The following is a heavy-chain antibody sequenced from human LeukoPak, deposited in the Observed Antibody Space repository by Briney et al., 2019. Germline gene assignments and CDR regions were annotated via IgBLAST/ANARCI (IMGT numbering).Heavy chain of an antibody. CDR1: GGSIRSSYYY. J-gene: IGHJ4*02. CDR2: IYDSGST. CDR3: ARGDGYNYPNDY. Sequence: SETLSLTCTVSGGSIRSSYYYWGWIRQPPGKGLEWIGSIYDSGSTYYNPSLKSRVTISVDRSKNQFSLKLSSVTAADTAVYYCARGDGYNYPNDYWGQGILVTVSS. D-gene: IGHD5-24*01. V-gene: IGHV4-39*07.